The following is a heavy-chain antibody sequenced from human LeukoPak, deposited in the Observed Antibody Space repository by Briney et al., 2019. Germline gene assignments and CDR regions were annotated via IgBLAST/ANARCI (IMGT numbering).Heavy chain of an antibody. CDR3: ARDLGCSGGSCYLPGLNWFDP. J-gene: IGHJ5*02. V-gene: IGHV1-3*01. CDR1: GYTFTGYA. Sequence: ASVKVSCKASGYTFTGYAMHWVRQAPGQRLEWMGWINAGNGNTKYSQKFQGRVTITRDTSASTAYMELSSLRSEDTAVYYCARDLGCSGGSCYLPGLNWFDPWGQGTLVTVSS. CDR2: INAGNGNT. D-gene: IGHD2-15*01.